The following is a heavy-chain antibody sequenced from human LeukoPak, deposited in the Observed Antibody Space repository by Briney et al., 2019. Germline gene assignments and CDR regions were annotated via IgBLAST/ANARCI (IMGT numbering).Heavy chain of an antibody. CDR1: GGTFSSYA. CDR3: AGVHVGYCGGDCYPFDY. CDR2: IIPIFGTA. J-gene: IGHJ4*02. Sequence: ASVKVSCKASGGTFSSYAISWVRQAPGQGLEWMGGIIPIFGTANYAQKFQGRVTITTDESTSTAYMELSSLRSEDTAVYYCAGVHVGYCGGDCYPFDYWGQGTLVTVSS. D-gene: IGHD2-21*02. V-gene: IGHV1-69*05.